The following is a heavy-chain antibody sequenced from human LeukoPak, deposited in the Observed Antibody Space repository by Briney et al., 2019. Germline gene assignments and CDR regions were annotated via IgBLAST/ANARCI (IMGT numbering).Heavy chain of an antibody. V-gene: IGHV3-30*03. J-gene: IGHJ4*02. CDR3: ARAGGGYLNY. CDR2: ISYDGSNK. CDR1: GFTFSSYG. Sequence: GRSLRLSCAASGFTFSSYGMHWVRQAPGKGLEWVAVISYDGSNKYYADSVKGRFTISRDNSKNTLYLQMNSLRAEDTAVYYCARAGGGYLNYWGQGTLVTVSS. D-gene: IGHD2-15*01.